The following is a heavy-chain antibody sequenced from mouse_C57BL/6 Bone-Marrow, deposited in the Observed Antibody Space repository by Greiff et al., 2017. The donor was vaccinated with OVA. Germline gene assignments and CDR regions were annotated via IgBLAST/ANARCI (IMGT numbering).Heavy chain of an antibody. CDR2: INPNYGTT. J-gene: IGHJ4*01. V-gene: IGHV1-39*01. CDR3: ARGWLLPLYAMDY. CDR1: GYSFTDYN. D-gene: IGHD2-3*01. Sequence: VHVKQSGPELVKPGASVKISCKASGYSFTDYNMNWVKQSNGKSLEWIGVINPNYGTTSYNQKFKGKATLTVDQSSSTAYMQLNSLTSEDSAVYYCARGWLLPLYAMDYWGQGTSVTVSS.